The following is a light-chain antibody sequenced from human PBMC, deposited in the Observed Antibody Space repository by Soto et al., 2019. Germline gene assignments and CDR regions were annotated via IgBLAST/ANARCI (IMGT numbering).Light chain of an antibody. CDR3: QQYGSSALT. Sequence: TLSLSPGERATLSCRASQSVSSSYLAWYQQKPGQAPRLLIYGASSKATGIPDRFSGSGSGTDFTLTISRLEPEDFAVYYCQQYGSSALTFGLGNK. V-gene: IGKV3-20*01. CDR1: QSVSSSY. J-gene: IGKJ1*01. CDR2: GAS.